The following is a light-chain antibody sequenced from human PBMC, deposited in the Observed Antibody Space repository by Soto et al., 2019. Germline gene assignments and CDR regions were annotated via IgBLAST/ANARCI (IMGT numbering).Light chain of an antibody. V-gene: IGLV1-44*01. CDR2: GNI. CDR1: SSNIGSNP. J-gene: IGLJ1*01. Sequence: QLVLTQPPSASGTPGQRVTISCSGGSSNIGSNPVNWYQQLPGTAPKLLIYGNIVRPSGVPDRFSGSKSGTSASLAISGLQSEDEAEYYCAAWDDGLNGPLYVFGPGTKVTVL. CDR3: AAWDDGLNGPLYV.